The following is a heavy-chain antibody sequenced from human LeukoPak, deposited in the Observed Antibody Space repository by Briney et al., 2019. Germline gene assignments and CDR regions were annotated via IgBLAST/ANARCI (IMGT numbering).Heavy chain of an antibody. V-gene: IGHV4-34*01. CDR2: INHSGST. CDR1: GGSFSGYY. Sequence: SETLSLTCAVYGGSFSGYYWNWIRQPPGKGLEWTGEINHSGSTNYNPSLKSRVTISVDTSKNQFSLKVNSVTAADTAVYYCATRPTPPYYYYYMDVWGKGATVTVSS. D-gene: IGHD4-23*01. J-gene: IGHJ6*03. CDR3: ATRPTPPYYYYYMDV.